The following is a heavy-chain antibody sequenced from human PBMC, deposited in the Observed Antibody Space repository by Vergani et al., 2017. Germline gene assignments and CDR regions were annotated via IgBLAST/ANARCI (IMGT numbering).Heavy chain of an antibody. J-gene: IGHJ6*02. D-gene: IGHD3-9*01. CDR2: IKQDGSEK. CDR1: GFTFSSCW. V-gene: IGHV3-7*01. Sequence: EVQLVESGGGLVQPGGSLRLSCAASGFTFSSCWMSWVRQAPGKGLEWVANIKQDGSEKYYVDSVKGRFTISRDNAKNSLYLQMNSLRAEDTAVYYCARDYDILTGYSAYGMDVWGQGTTVTVSS. CDR3: ARDYDILTGYSAYGMDV.